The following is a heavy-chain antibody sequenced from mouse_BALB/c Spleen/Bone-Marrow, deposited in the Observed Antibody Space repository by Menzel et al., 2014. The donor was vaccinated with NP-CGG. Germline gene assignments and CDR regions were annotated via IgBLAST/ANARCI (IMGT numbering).Heavy chain of an antibody. D-gene: IGHD1-1*01. CDR2: INPESSTI. Sequence: EVKVEESGGGLVQPGGSLKLSCAASGFDFSRYWMSWVRQAPGKGLEWIGEINPESSTINYTPSLKDKFIISRGNAKNTLYLQMSKVRSEDTALYYCAGLNYYGNLFVWGAGTTVTVSS. J-gene: IGHJ1*01. CDR3: AGLNYYGNLFV. CDR1: GFDFSRYW. V-gene: IGHV4-1*02.